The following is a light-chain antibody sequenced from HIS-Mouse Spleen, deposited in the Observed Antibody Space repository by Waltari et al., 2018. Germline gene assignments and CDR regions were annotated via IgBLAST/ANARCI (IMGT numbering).Light chain of an antibody. CDR3: QAWDSSGNHRV. Sequence: SYELTQPPSVSVSPGQTASITCSGDKLGDKYACWYQQKPGQSPVLVIYQDSKRPSGIPGRFSCSNSGNTATLTISGTQAMDEADYYCQAWDSSGNHRVFGGGTKLTVL. V-gene: IGLV3-1*01. J-gene: IGLJ2*01. CDR1: KLGDKY. CDR2: QDS.